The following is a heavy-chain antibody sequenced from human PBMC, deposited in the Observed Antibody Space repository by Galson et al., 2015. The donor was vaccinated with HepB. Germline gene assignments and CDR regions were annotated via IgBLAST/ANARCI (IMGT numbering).Heavy chain of an antibody. CDR1: GFTFSDYY. Sequence: SLRLSCAASGFTFSDYYMSWIRQAPGKGLEWVSYISSSSSYTNYADSVKGRFTISRDNAKNSLYLQMNSLRAEDTAVYYCARDCREAAAAGRVIDAFDIWGQGTMVTVSS. D-gene: IGHD6-13*01. CDR3: ARDCREAAAAGRVIDAFDI. J-gene: IGHJ3*02. V-gene: IGHV3-11*06. CDR2: ISSSSSYT.